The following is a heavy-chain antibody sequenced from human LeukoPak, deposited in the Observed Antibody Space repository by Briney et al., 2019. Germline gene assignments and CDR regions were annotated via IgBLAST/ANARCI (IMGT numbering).Heavy chain of an antibody. J-gene: IGHJ4*02. CDR2: IRSKAYGGTT. D-gene: IGHD2-15*01. CDR3: TRVQEGRNIVVVNYFDY. CDR1: GFTFGVYA. Sequence: GGSLRLSCPASGFTFGVYAMSWVRQAPGKGRGWVGFIRSKAYGGTTEYAASVKGRFTISRDDSKSIAYLQMNSLKTEDTAVYYCTRVQEGRNIVVVNYFDYWGQGTLVTVSS. V-gene: IGHV3-49*04.